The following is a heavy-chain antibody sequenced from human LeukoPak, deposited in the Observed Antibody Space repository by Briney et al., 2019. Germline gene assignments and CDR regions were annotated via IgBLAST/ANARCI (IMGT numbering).Heavy chain of an antibody. J-gene: IGHJ4*02. CDR3: ARAVAGEYFDF. Sequence: PGGSLRLSCAASGFTVSSNYMSWVRQAPGKGLEWVSIIYSGGNTYYADSVKGRFTISRDNSKNTVDLQMDSLRAEDTAVYYCARAVAGEYFDFWGQGTLVTVSS. V-gene: IGHV3-53*01. CDR1: GFTVSSNY. CDR2: IYSGGNT. D-gene: IGHD6-19*01.